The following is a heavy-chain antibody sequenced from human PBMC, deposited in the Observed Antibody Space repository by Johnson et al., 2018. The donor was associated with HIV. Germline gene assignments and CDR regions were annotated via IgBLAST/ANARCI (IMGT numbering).Heavy chain of an antibody. V-gene: IGHV3-30-3*01. CDR3: ASEGRGVLDI. J-gene: IGHJ3*02. CDR1: GFSFSAYA. Sequence: QVQLVESGGGVVQPGASLKLSCTASGFSFSAYAMSWVRQAPGKGLEWVAVISYDGSNKYYADSVKGRFTISRDNSKNTLYLQMNSLRAEDTALYYCASEGRGVLDIWGQGTMVTVSS. D-gene: IGHD3-10*01. CDR2: ISYDGSNK.